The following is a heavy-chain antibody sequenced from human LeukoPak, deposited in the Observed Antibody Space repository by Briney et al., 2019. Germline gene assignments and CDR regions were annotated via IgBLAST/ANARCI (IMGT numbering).Heavy chain of an antibody. V-gene: IGHV4-59*01. J-gene: IGHJ5*02. CDR2: IYYSGST. D-gene: IGHD3-3*01. Sequence: SETLSLTCTVSGGSISSYYWSWIRQPPGKGLEWIGYIYYSGSTNYNPSLKSRVTISVDTSKNQFSLKLSSVTAADTAVYYCARASLYYDFWSGYYPFGWFDPWGQGTLVTVS. CDR1: GGSISSYY. CDR3: ARASLYYDFWSGYYPFGWFDP.